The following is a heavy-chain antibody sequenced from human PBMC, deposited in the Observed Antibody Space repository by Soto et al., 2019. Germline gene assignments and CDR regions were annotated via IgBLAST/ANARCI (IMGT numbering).Heavy chain of an antibody. CDR1: GFTFSNAW. Sequence: PLGSLRLSFAASGFTFSNAWMNWVRQAPGKGLEWVGRIKSKTYGGTTDYAAPVKGSFTISRDDSKNTLYLQMNSLKTEDTAVYYCISLGLYLYSSRMDFDYWGQGP. V-gene: IGHV3-15*07. CDR3: ISLGLYLYSSRMDFDY. CDR2: IKSKTYGGTT. J-gene: IGHJ4*02. D-gene: IGHD6-13*01.